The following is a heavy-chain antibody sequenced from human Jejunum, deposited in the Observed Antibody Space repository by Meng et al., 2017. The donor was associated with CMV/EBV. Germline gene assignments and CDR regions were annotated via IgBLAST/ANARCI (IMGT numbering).Heavy chain of an antibody. V-gene: IGHV3-23*01. Sequence: TFSSYAMSWVRQAPGKGLEWVSAISGTGDYTYYADSVKGRFTVSRDNSKNTLYLQMNSLRGEDTAVYYCANLRFLQWSWGGVDYWGQGTLVTVSS. CDR2: ISGTGDYT. CDR3: ANLRFLQWSWGGVDY. D-gene: IGHD3-3*01. J-gene: IGHJ4*02. CDR1: TFSSYA.